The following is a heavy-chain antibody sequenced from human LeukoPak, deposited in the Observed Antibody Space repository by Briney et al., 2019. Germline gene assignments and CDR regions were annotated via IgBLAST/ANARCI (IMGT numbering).Heavy chain of an antibody. CDR1: GFTFSSYS. D-gene: IGHD7-27*01. V-gene: IGHV3-21*01. Sequence: GGSLRLSCAASGFTFSSYSMNWVRQAPGKGLEWVSSISSSSSYIYYADSVKGRFTISKDNAKNSLYLQMNSLRAEDTAVYYCARDLLNWGFDYWGQGTLVTVSS. CDR2: ISSSSSYI. J-gene: IGHJ4*02. CDR3: ARDLLNWGFDY.